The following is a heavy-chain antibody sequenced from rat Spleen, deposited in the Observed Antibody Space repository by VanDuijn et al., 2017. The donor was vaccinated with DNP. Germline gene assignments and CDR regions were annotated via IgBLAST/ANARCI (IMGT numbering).Heavy chain of an antibody. Sequence: QVQLRESGPGLVLPSQALSLTCTVSGFSLTSYTVAWVRQPPGTGLEWMGVMWSDGDTSYNSPLKSRLSISRDTSKSQVFLKMNSLQTEDTATYYCARRDGYNGVFDYWGQGVMVTVSS. J-gene: IGHJ2*01. CDR3: ARRDGYNGVFDY. V-gene: IGHV2-32*01. CDR2: MWSDGDT. D-gene: IGHD1-4*01. CDR1: GFSLTSYT.